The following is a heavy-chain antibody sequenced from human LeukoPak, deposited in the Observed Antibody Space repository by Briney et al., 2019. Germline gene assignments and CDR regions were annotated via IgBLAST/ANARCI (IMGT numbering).Heavy chain of an antibody. CDR2: IYYSGGT. Sequence: SETLSLTCTVSGGSISSYYWSWIRQPPGKGLEWIGYIYYSGGTNYNPSLKSRVTISVDTSKNQFSLKLSSVTAADTAVYYCARGVAYYYGSGSYYNGPDYWGQGTLVTVSS. CDR1: GGSISSYY. V-gene: IGHV4-59*01. J-gene: IGHJ4*02. CDR3: ARGVAYYYGSGSYYNGPDY. D-gene: IGHD3-10*01.